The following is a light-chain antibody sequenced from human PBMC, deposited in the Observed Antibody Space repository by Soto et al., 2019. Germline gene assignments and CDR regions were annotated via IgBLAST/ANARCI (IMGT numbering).Light chain of an antibody. Sequence: DIQMTQSPSSLSASVGDRVTITCRASQSISSYLNWYQQKPGTAPKLLIYEASNFQSGVPSRFSGSGSGTDFTLSISTLQPEDSATYYCQQSYSSPHTCGQGTKVDIK. CDR2: EAS. J-gene: IGKJ2*01. CDR3: QQSYSSPHT. V-gene: IGKV1-39*01. CDR1: QSISSY.